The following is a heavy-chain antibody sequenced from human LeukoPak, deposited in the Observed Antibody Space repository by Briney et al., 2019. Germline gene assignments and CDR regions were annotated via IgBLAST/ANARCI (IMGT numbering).Heavy chain of an antibody. Sequence: GESLKISCKGSGYSFTSYWIGWVRQVPGKGLEWMGIIYPGDSDTRYSPSFQGQVTISADKSISTAYLQWSSLKASDTAMYYCARHARYYGSGSYYTPLYFDYWGQGTLVTVSS. CDR3: ARHARYYGSGSYYTPLYFDY. CDR2: IYPGDSDT. J-gene: IGHJ4*02. CDR1: GYSFTSYW. D-gene: IGHD3-10*01. V-gene: IGHV5-51*01.